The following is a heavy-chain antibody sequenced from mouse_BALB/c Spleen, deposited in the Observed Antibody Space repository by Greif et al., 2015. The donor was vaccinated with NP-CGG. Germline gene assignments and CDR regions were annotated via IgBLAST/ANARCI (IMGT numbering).Heavy chain of an antibody. V-gene: IGHV3-8*02. CDR1: GDSITSGY. D-gene: IGHD2-14*01. J-gene: IGHJ4*01. CDR2: ISYSGST. CDR3: ASPRWGYDVGYAMDY. Sequence: EVQLQQSGPSLVKPSQTLSLTCSVTGDSITSGYWNWIRKFPGNKLEYMGYISYSGSTCYNPSLKSRISITRDTSKNQYYLQLSSVTTEDTATYYCASPRWGYDVGYAMDYWGQGTSFTVSS.